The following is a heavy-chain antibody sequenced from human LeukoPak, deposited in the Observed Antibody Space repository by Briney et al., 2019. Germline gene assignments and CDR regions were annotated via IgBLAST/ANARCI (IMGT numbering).Heavy chain of an antibody. J-gene: IGHJ6*02. CDR1: GGSFSGYY. CDR2: INHSGST. Sequence: SETLSLTCAVYGGSFSGYYWSWIRQPPGKGLEWIGEINHSGSTNYNPSLKSRVTISVDTSKNQFSLKLSSVTAADMAVYYCARGWDARPNRRAVTPPDVWGQGTTVTVSS. V-gene: IGHV4-34*01. CDR3: ARGWDARPNRRAVTPPDV. D-gene: IGHD4-17*01.